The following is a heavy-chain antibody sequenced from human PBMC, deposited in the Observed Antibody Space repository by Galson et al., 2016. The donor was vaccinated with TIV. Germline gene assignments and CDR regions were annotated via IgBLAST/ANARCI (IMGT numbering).Heavy chain of an antibody. D-gene: IGHD3-16*02. CDR3: AKEMGLRNRYISFDL. J-gene: IGHJ4*01. CDR1: GFTFSSYT. Sequence: SLRLSCAASGFTFSSYTMSWVRQAPGKGLEWVSSISGSGGSKDYADSVKGRFTISRDNSKNTLYLQMNSLRVEDTAMYYCAKEMGLRNRYISFDLWGQGRLVTVSS. CDR2: ISGSGGSK. V-gene: IGHV3-23*01.